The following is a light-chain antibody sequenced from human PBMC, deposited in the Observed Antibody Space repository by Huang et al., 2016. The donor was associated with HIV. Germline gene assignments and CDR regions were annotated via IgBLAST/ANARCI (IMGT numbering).Light chain of an antibody. V-gene: IGKV3-11*01. CDR1: QSVFSY. J-gene: IGKJ2*01. CDR2: DAS. CDR3: QQRSAWPRT. Sequence: EIVLTQSPATLSLSPGESATLSCRTSQSVFSYLAWYQQRPGQDPMLLIYDASNRATGVSARFSGSGSGTDFALTISSLEPEDFAVYFCQQRSAWPRTFGQGTKLEI.